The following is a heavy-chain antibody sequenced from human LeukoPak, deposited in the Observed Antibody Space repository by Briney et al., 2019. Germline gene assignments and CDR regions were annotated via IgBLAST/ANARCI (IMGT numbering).Heavy chain of an antibody. J-gene: IGHJ4*02. D-gene: IGHD6-19*01. Sequence: SETLSLTCSVSGGSISSYYWSWIRQPPGKGLEWIGYIYHSGSTNYNPSLKSRVTISVDTSKNQFSLNLSSVTAADTAVYHCARRDNSGWSYFDYWGPGTLVTVSS. CDR3: ARRDNSGWSYFDY. CDR2: IYHSGST. V-gene: IGHV4-59*12. CDR1: GGSISSYY.